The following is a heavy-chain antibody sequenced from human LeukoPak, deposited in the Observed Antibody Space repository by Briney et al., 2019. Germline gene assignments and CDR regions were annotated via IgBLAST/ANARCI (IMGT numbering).Heavy chain of an antibody. CDR3: AKDRDILTGFDY. J-gene: IGHJ4*02. Sequence: GRSLRLSCAASGLTFSSYGMHWVRQAPGKGLEWVAVISYDGSNKYYADSVKGRFTISRDNSKNTLYLQMNSLRAEDTAVYYCAKDRDILTGFDYWGQGTLVTVSS. D-gene: IGHD3-9*01. CDR2: ISYDGSNK. CDR1: GLTFSSYG. V-gene: IGHV3-30*18.